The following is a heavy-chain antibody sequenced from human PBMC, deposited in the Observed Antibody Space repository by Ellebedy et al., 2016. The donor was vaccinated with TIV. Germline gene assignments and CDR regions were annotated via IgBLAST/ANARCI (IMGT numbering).Heavy chain of an antibody. CDR3: TGIRFVHGDYVNDAFDI. CDR2: IRNKANNYAT. Sequence: GESLKISCAASGFTFSDSAMHWVRQASGKGLEWVGRIRNKANNYATSYAASVTGRFTISRDDSKNTAYLQMNSLKTEDTAVYYCTGIRFVHGDYVNDAFDIWGQGTVVTVSS. J-gene: IGHJ3*02. V-gene: IGHV3-73*01. D-gene: IGHD4-17*01. CDR1: GFTFSDSA.